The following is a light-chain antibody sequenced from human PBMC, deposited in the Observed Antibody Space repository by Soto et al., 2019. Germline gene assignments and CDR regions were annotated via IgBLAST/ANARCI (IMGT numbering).Light chain of an antibody. CDR1: NTDLGVYGY. CDR3: FSKISGFVYG. V-gene: IGLV2-14*01. Sequence: QSALAQPASVSGSFGQSITISCSGPNTDLGVYGYVSWYQHQPGKSPKLLIYDVNNRPSGISDRFSGSKSGDTASLTISGLQAEDDADYFCFSKISGFVYGFGTGTKLTVL. CDR2: DVN. J-gene: IGLJ1*01.